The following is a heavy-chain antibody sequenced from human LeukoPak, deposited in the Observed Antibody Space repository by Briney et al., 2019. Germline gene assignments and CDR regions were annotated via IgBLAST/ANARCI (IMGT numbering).Heavy chain of an antibody. J-gene: IGHJ3*02. CDR2: ISSNGGST. CDR1: GFTFSSYA. D-gene: IGHD6-13*01. V-gene: IGHV3-64*02. Sequence: PGGSLRLSCAASGFTFSSYAMHWVRQAPGKGLEFVSAISSNGGSTYYADSVKGRFTISRDNSKNTLYLQMGSLRAEDVAVYYCARDLDSSSWAALGIWGQGTMVTVSS. CDR3: ARDLDSSSWAALGI.